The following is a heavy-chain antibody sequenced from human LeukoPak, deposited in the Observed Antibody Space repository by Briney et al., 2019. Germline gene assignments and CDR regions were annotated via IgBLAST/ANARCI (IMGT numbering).Heavy chain of an antibody. V-gene: IGHV4-34*01. CDR3: ARVVGSRHTPLWVRTLDY. Sequence: PSETLSLTCAVYGGSFSGYYWSGIRQPPGKGLEWIGEINHSGSTNYNPPLKSRVTISVDTSKNQFSLKLSSVTAADTAVYYCARVVGSRHTPLWVRTLDYWGQGTLVTVSS. CDR2: INHSGST. D-gene: IGHD1-26*01. CDR1: GGSFSGYY. J-gene: IGHJ4*02.